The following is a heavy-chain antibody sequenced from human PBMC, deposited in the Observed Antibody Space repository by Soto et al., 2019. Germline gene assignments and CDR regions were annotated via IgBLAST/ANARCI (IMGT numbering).Heavy chain of an antibody. CDR2: IYSGGST. D-gene: IGHD4-4*01. CDR3: ARDPRNLGLDP. CDR1: GFTVSSNY. J-gene: IGHJ5*02. Sequence: GGSLRLSCAASGFTVSSNYMSWVRQAPGKGLEWVSVIYSGGSTYYADSVKGRFTISRDNSKNTLYLQMNSLRAEDTAVYYCARDPRNLGLDPRGLGTLVTVSS. V-gene: IGHV3-66*01.